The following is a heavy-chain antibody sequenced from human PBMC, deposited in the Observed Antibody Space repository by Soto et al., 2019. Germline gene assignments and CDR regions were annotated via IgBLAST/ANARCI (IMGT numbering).Heavy chain of an antibody. V-gene: IGHV3-13*01. D-gene: IGHD2-15*01. CDR2: IGTAGDT. CDR1: GFTFSSYD. CDR3: ARDGIGGTTFRGYLDY. Sequence: PGGSLRLSCAASGFTFSSYDMHWVRQATGKGLEWVSAIGTAGDTYYPGSVKGRFTISRENAKNTLYLEMNSLRAEDTAVYYCARDGIGGTTFRGYLDYWGQGNLVTVSS. J-gene: IGHJ4*02.